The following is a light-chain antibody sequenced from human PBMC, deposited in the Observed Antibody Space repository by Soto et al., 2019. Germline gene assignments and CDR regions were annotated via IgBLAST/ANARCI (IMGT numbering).Light chain of an antibody. CDR3: QKYNGAPFT. J-gene: IGKJ3*01. Sequence: DIQMTQSPSSLSASVGDRVTITCRASQGIANYLAWYQQKPGKFPKLLIYAASTLEPGVPSRFSGSGFGTDFTLSISSLQPEDFATYYCQKYNGAPFTFGPGTKVDIK. CDR1: QGIANY. CDR2: AAS. V-gene: IGKV1-27*01.